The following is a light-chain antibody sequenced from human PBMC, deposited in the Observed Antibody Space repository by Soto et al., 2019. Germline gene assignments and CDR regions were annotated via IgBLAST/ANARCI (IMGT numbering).Light chain of an antibody. V-gene: IGKV1-39*01. CDR1: QSTSTY. CDR2: DAS. Sequence: EIAVTQSTSSLSASVGNRVTITCRASQSTSTYLNWYQKKPGKAPNLLIYDASRLQSGVPSRLSGSGGGTDFTLSISSVQPEDFATYFSQQSYMDPITFGQGTRL. CDR3: QQSYMDPIT. J-gene: IGKJ5*01.